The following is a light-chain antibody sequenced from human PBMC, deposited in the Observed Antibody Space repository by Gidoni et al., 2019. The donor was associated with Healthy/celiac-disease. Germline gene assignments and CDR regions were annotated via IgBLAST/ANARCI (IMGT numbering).Light chain of an antibody. J-gene: IGKJ4*01. Sequence: AIQLTQSPSSLSASVGERVTITCRASQGISSALAWYQQKPGKAPKLLIYDASSLESGVPSRFSGSGSGTDFTLTISSLQPEDFATYYCQQFNNYLLTFGGGTKVEIK. CDR1: QGISSA. V-gene: IGKV1D-13*01. CDR3: QQFNNYLLT. CDR2: DAS.